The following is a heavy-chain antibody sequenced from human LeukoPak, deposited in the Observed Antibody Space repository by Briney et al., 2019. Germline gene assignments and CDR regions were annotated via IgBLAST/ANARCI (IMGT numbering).Heavy chain of an antibody. CDR3: ARDAPGFDI. J-gene: IGHJ3*02. V-gene: IGHV3-23*01. CDR1: GFSFSSYA. Sequence: PGGSLRLSCIGSGFSFSSYAMSWVRQAPGKGLEWVSSSSGSGGSTYYADSVKSRFTISRDNSKNTLYLQMNSLRAEDTAVYYCARDAPGFDIWGQGTMVTVSS. CDR2: SSGSGGST.